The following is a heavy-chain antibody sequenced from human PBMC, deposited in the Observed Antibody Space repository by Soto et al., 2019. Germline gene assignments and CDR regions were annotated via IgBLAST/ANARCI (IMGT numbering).Heavy chain of an antibody. J-gene: IGHJ6*03. V-gene: IGHV1-18*01. CDR3: ARDSPGVYIAVAGNHYYYYYNMDV. CDR2: ISAYNSNT. D-gene: IGHD6-19*01. Sequence: ASVKVSCKASGYTFTSYGISWVRQAPGQGIEWIGWISAYNSNTNYAQKLQGRVTMTTDTSMSTAYMELRSLRSDDTAVYYCARDSPGVYIAVAGNHYYYYYNMDVWGKGTTVTVSS. CDR1: GYTFTSYG.